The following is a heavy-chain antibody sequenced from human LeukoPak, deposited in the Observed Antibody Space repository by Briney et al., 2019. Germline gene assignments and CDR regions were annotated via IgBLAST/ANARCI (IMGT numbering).Heavy chain of an antibody. CDR3: ARHSMLSSTYFGVSDI. Sequence: SETLSLTCSVSGDSISRYYWNWIRQPAGRGLEWIGRIFTGGFINYNPSLSSRVTVSLDTSKNQVSLRLTSVTAADTAVYYCARHSMLSSTYFGVSDIWGQGTTVTVSS. CDR1: GDSISRYY. CDR2: IFTGGFI. V-gene: IGHV4-4*07. D-gene: IGHD6-13*01. J-gene: IGHJ3*02.